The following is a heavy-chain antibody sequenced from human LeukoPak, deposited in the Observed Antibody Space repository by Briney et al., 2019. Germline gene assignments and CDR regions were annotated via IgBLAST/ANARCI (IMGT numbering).Heavy chain of an antibody. V-gene: IGHV1-2*02. CDR3: ARDFRSVSNRFDY. CDR2: INPNSGGT. CDR1: GYTFTGYY. J-gene: IGHJ4*02. D-gene: IGHD3-3*01. Sequence: GASVKVSCKASGYTFTGYYMHWVRQAPGQGLEWMGWINPNSGGTNYAQKLQGRVTMTRDTSISTAYMELSRLRCDDTAGYYCARDFRSVSNRFDYWGQGTLVTVSS.